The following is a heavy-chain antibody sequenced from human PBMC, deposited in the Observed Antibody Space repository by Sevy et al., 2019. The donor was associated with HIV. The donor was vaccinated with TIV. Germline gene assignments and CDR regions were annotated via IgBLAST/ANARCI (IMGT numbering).Heavy chain of an antibody. CDR3: AREGCTKPHDY. Sequence: GGSLRLSCAASGSTFSKYSMSWVRQPPGKGLEWVSTLTFGCGEINHADSVKGRFTISRDNSKNSLYLQMNNLRAEDTVVYYCAREGCTKPHDYWGQGTLVTVSS. CDR2: LTFGCGEI. V-gene: IGHV3-23*01. J-gene: IGHJ4*02. CDR1: GSTFSKYS. D-gene: IGHD2-8*01.